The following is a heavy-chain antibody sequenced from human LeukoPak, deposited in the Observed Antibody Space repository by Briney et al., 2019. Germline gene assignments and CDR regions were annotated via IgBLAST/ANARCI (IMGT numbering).Heavy chain of an antibody. V-gene: IGHV4-59*01. J-gene: IGHJ4*02. D-gene: IGHD1-26*01. CDR1: GGSISSYY. CDR3: ARAPDYIVGATYFDY. Sequence: SETLSLTCTVSGGSISSYYWSWIRQPPGKGLEWIGYIYYSGSTKYNPSLKRRVTISVDTSRNQVSLKLRSVTAADTAVYYCARAPDYIVGATYFDYWGQGTLFTVSS. CDR2: IYYSGST.